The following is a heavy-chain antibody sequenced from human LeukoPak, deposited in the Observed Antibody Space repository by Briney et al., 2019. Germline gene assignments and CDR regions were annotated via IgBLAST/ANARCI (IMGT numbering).Heavy chain of an antibody. CDR3: ARIVANPDAFDI. V-gene: IGHV4-61*01. CDR2: IYYSGST. D-gene: IGHD5-12*01. Sequence: PSETLSLTCTVSGGSFSSGSYYWRWLRQPPGTGLEWIGYIYYSGSTNYNPSLKSRVTISVDTSKNQFSLKLSSVTAADTAVYYCARIVANPDAFDIWGQGTMVTVSS. CDR1: GGSFSSGSYY. J-gene: IGHJ3*02.